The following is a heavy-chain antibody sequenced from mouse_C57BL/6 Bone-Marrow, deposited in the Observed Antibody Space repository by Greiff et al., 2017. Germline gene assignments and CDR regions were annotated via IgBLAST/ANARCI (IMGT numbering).Heavy chain of an antibody. D-gene: IGHD1-1*01. J-gene: IGHJ4*01. Sequence: VQLQQSGPELVKPGASVKISCKASGYTFTDYYMNWVKQSHGKSLEWSGDINPNNGGTSYNQQFKGKATLTVDKSSRTAYMELRSLASEDSAVYYCAREGAVVANYYAMDYWGQGTSVTVSA. V-gene: IGHV1-26*01. CDR1: GYTFTDYY. CDR2: INPNNGGT. CDR3: AREGAVVANYYAMDY.